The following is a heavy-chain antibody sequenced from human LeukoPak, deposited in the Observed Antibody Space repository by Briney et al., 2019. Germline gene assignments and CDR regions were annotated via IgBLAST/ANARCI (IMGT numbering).Heavy chain of an antibody. Sequence: LAGGSLRLSCAASGFTVSSNYMSWVRQAPGKGLEWVSVIYSGGSTYYADSVKGRFTISRDNSKNTLYLQMNSLRAEDTAVYYCARIAAAGRVNWFDPWGQGTLVTVSS. V-gene: IGHV3-66*01. CDR1: GFTVSSNY. CDR2: IYSGGST. J-gene: IGHJ5*02. D-gene: IGHD6-13*01. CDR3: ARIAAAGRVNWFDP.